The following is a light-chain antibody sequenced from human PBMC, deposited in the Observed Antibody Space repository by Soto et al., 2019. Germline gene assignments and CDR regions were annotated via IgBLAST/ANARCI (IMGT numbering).Light chain of an antibody. CDR2: DAS. V-gene: IGKV3-11*01. CDR3: QQRNNWPPVT. CDR1: QSVSRH. Sequence: EIVLTQSPATLSLSPGERATLSCRASQSVSRHLAWYQQKPGQAPRLLIYDASNRATGIPARFSGSGSGTDFTLTISSLEPEDFAVYYCQQRNNWPPVTFXGGTKVDIK. J-gene: IGKJ4*01.